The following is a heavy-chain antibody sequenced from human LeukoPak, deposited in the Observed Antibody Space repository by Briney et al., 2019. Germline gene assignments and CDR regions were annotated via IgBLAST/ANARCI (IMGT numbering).Heavy chain of an antibody. D-gene: IGHD2-2*01. Sequence: SETLSLTCAVSGYSISSGYYWGWIRQPPGKGLEWSGSIYHSGSTYYNPSLKSLVTISVDTSKNQFSLKLSSVTAADTAVYYCAREGGCSSASCYATFDYWGQGTLVTVSS. CDR3: AREGGCSSASCYATFDY. J-gene: IGHJ4*02. V-gene: IGHV4-38-2*02. CDR1: GYSISSGYY. CDR2: IYHSGST.